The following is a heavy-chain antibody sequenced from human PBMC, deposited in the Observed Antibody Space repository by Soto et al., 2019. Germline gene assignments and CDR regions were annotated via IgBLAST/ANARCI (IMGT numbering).Heavy chain of an antibody. CDR3: ARTKGSTVTYYFDY. Sequence: QITLKESGPPLVKPTQTLTLTCTFSGFSLSTSKVGVGWIRQPPGKALEWLVCIYWDDDKRYSPSLKSRLTITKDTPKNQVVLTMTNMDPVDTATYYCARTKGSTVTYYFDYWGQGTLVTVSS. CDR2: IYWDDDK. V-gene: IGHV2-5*02. J-gene: IGHJ4*02. D-gene: IGHD4-17*01. CDR1: GFSLSTSKVG.